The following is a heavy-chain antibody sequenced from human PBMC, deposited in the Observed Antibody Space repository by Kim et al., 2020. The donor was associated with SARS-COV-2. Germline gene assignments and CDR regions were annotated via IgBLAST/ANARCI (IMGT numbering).Heavy chain of an antibody. CDR1: GGSFSGYY. CDR2: INHSGTT. D-gene: IGHD3-10*01. Sequence: SETLSLTCAVYGGSFSGYYWSWVRQPPGKGLEWIGEINHSGTTNYNPSLKSLVTISVDTSKNQFSLKLSSVTAADTAVYYCARESTVPDWYFDLWGRGTLVTVSS. V-gene: IGHV4-34*01. CDR3: ARESTVPDWYFDL. J-gene: IGHJ2*01.